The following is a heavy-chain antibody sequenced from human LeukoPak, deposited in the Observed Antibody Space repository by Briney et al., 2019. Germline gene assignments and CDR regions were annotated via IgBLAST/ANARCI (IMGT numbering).Heavy chain of an antibody. V-gene: IGHV3-23*01. CDR1: GFSFSSYA. D-gene: IGHD3-22*01. J-gene: IGHJ4*02. CDR3: AKDRLRANYYDTSGSDY. Sequence: GGSLRLSCVASGFSFSSYAMTWVRQAPGKGLEWVSGISGNGGTTHYADSVKGRFTISRDNSKNTLYLQVNCLRAEDTAVYYCAKDRLRANYYDTSGSDYWGQGTQVTVSS. CDR2: ISGNGGTT.